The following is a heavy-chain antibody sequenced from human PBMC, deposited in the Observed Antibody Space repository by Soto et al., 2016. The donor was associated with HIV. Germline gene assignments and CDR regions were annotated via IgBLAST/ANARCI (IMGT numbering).Heavy chain of an antibody. J-gene: IGHJ3*02. CDR1: GFTFSTYA. Sequence: EVQLVESGGGLVQPGGSLRLSCAASGFTFSTYAMHWVRQAPGKGLEYVSAISDNGGKTYYASSVKGRFTVSRDNSKNTLFLQMGSLRAEGMAVYYCARAFGLGSTFDIWGQGTMVTVSS. CDR2: ISDNGGKT. V-gene: IGHV3-64*01. D-gene: IGHD3-16*01. CDR3: ARAFGLGSTFDI.